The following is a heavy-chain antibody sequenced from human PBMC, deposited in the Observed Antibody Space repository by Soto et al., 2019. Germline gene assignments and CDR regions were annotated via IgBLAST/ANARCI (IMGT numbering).Heavy chain of an antibody. Sequence: XGSLRLSCSVSGFTFSSHAMSWVRQAPGMGLECVSGISGSGGTTFYADSAKGRFTISRDNSKNALYLQMKSLRAEDTAVYYCARDPPATRHGMDVWGQGNTVTVSS. CDR1: GFTFSSHA. V-gene: IGHV3-23*01. CDR2: ISGSGGTT. CDR3: ARDPPATRHGMDV. J-gene: IGHJ6*02.